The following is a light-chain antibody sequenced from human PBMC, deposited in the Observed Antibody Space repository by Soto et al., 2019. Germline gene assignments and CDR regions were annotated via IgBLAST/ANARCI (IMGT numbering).Light chain of an antibody. CDR3: QSFDSSLSALYV. V-gene: IGLV1-40*01. J-gene: IGLJ1*01. CDR2: GNN. Sequence: QSVLTQPPSVSGAQGQRVTISCIGATSDVHWYQHLPGTAPKLLIYGNNNRPSGVPDRFSGAKSGTSASLAITGLQAEDEADYYCQSFDSSLSALYVFGTGTKLTVL. CDR1: GATSD.